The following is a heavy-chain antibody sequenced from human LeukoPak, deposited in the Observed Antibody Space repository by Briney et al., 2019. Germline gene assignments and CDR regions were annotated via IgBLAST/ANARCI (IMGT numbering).Heavy chain of an antibody. J-gene: IGHJ4*02. CDR2: IYYSGST. Sequence: SQTLSLTCTVSGGSISSGDYYWSWIRQPPGKGLEWIGYIYYSGSTYYNPSLKSRVTISVDTSKNQFSLKLSSVTAADTAVYYCARDRVPPHYFDYWGQGTLVTVSS. D-gene: IGHD1-14*01. CDR1: GGSISSGDYY. V-gene: IGHV4-30-4*08. CDR3: ARDRVPPHYFDY.